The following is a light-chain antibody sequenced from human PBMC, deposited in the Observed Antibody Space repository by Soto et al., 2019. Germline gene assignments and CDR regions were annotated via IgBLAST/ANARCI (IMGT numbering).Light chain of an antibody. CDR2: STH. CDR1: SCNIGSNP. V-gene: IGLV1-44*01. J-gene: IGLJ2*01. CDR3: AGWDASLNGPV. Sequence: QSVLTQPPSASGTPGQRVIISCSGSSCNIGSNPVNWYQQLPGTAPKVLIYSTHQRPSGVPDRFSGSKSGTSASLAISGLQSEDEGDYYCAGWDASLNGPVFGGGTKLTVL.